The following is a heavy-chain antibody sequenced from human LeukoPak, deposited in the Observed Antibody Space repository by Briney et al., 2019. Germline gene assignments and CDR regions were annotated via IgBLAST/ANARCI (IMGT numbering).Heavy chain of an antibody. CDR3: ARGTYYYDQSWFDP. Sequence: SETLSLTCTVSGGSISSGGYYWSWIRQPPGKGLEWIGYIYHSGSTYYNPSLKSRVTISVDRSKNQFSLKLSSVTAADTAVYYCARGTYYYDQSWFDPWGQGTLVTVSS. D-gene: IGHD3-22*01. CDR1: GGSISSGGYY. J-gene: IGHJ5*02. CDR2: IYHSGST. V-gene: IGHV4-30-2*01.